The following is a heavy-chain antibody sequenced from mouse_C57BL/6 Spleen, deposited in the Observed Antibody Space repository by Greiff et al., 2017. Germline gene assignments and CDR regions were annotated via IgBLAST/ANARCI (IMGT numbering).Heavy chain of an antibody. Sequence: QVQLQQSGAELARPGASVKLSCKASGYTFTSYGISWVKQRTGQGLEWIGEIYPRSGNTYYNEKFKGKATLTADKSSSTAYMELRSLTSEDSAVYFCARGDYDGYYEGTGYYAMDYWGQGTSVPVSS. CDR3: ARGDYDGYYEGTGYYAMDY. J-gene: IGHJ4*01. CDR1: GYTFTSYG. CDR2: IYPRSGNT. D-gene: IGHD2-3*01. V-gene: IGHV1-81*01.